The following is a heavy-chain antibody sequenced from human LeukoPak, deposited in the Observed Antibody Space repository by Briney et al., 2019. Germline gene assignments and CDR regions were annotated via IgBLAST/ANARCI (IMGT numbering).Heavy chain of an antibody. CDR2: IYYSGST. V-gene: IGHV4-39*02. CDR1: GGSISSSSYY. J-gene: IGHJ4*02. Sequence: SETLSLTCTVSGGSISSSSYYWGWIRQPPGKGLEWIGSIYYSGSTYYNPSLKSRVTISVDTSKNQFSLKLSSVTAADTAVYYCARDRKQLLWGRKKYYFDYWSQGTLVTVSS. D-gene: IGHD2-2*01. CDR3: ARDRKQLLWGRKKYYFDY.